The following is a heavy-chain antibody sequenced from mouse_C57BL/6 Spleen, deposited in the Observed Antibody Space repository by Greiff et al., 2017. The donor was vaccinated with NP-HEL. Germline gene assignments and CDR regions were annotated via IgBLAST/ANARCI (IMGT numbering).Heavy chain of an antibody. CDR1: GYTFTSYW. J-gene: IGHJ1*03. CDR2: IDPSDSYT. CDR3: ARRGGYRYFDV. V-gene: IGHV1-50*01. Sequence: VQLQQPGAELVKPGASVKLSCKASGYTFTSYWMQWVKQRPGQGLEWIGEIDPSDSYTNYNQKFKGKATLTVDTSSSTAYMQLSSLTSEDSAVYYCARRGGYRYFDVWGTGTTVTVSS.